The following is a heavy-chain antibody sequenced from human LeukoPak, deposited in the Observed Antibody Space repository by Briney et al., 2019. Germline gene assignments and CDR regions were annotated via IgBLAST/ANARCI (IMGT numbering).Heavy chain of an antibody. CDR1: GYTFTSYY. CDR2: INPSGGSI. CDR3: AREGGGRYCSGGSCFPFDY. J-gene: IGHJ4*02. D-gene: IGHD2-15*01. Sequence: GASVKVSCKASGYTFTSYYMHWVRQAPGQGLEWMGMINPSGGSIRYAQKFQGRVTMTRDTSTSTVYMELSRLRSEDTAVYYCAREGGGRYCSGGSCFPFDYWGQGTLVTVSS. V-gene: IGHV1-46*01.